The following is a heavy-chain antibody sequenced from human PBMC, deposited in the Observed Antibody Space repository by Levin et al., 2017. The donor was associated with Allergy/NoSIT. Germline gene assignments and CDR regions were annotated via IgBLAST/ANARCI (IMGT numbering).Heavy chain of an antibody. Sequence: GGSLRLSCAASGFTFSTYVMHWVRQAPGKGLEYVSVINSNGDFTYYVDSVKGRFTISRDNSKNTLYLQMGSLSVEDMAVYYCARSVPIVGGSRHAFDSWGRGTMVTVSS. CDR3: ARSVPIVGGSRHAFDS. CDR1: GFTFSTYV. D-gene: IGHD2/OR15-2a*01. V-gene: IGHV3-64*02. J-gene: IGHJ3*02. CDR2: INSNGDFT.